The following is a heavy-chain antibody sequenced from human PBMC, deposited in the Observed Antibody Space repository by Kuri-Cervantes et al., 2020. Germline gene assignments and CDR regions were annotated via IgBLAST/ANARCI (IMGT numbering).Heavy chain of an antibody. V-gene: IGHV1-69*04. J-gene: IGHJ5*02. CDR2: IIPILGIA. CDR3: ARDGLTMVRGVLGGDP. CDR1: GGTFSSYT. D-gene: IGHD3-10*01. Sequence: SVKVSCKASGGTFSSYTISWVRQAPGQGLEWMGRIIPILGIANYAQKFQGRVAITADKSTSTAYMELSSLRSEDTAVYYCARDGLTMVRGVLGGDPWGQGTLVTVSS.